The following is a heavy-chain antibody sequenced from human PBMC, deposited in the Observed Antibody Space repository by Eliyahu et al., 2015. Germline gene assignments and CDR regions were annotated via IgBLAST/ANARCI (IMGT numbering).Heavy chain of an antibody. CDR2: XYYSGST. J-gene: IGHJ5*02. Sequence: QVQLQESGPGLVKPSQTLSLTCTXSXXSISSGXYYXXWIRQPPGKGLEWIGYXYYSGSTYYNPSLKSRVTTSVDTSKNQFSLKLSSVTAADTAVYYCAREVDYGGNSSHWFDPWGQGTLVTVSS. CDR1: XXSISSGXYY. D-gene: IGHD4-23*01. V-gene: IGHV4-30-4*01. CDR3: AREVDYGGNSSHWFDP.